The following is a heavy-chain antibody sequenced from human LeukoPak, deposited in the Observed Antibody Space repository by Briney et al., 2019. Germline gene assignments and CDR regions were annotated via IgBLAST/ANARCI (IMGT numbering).Heavy chain of an antibody. CDR1: GFTFSSYG. CDR2: IWYDGSNK. D-gene: IGHD3-10*01. CDR3: ARDGNYYGSGSYFRNWFDP. J-gene: IGHJ5*02. Sequence: GGSLRLSYAASGFTFSSYGMHWVRQAPGKGLEWVAVIWYDGSNKYYADSVKGRFTISRDNSKNTLYLQMNSLRAEDTAVYYCARDGNYYGSGSYFRNWFDPWGQGTLVTVSS. V-gene: IGHV3-33*01.